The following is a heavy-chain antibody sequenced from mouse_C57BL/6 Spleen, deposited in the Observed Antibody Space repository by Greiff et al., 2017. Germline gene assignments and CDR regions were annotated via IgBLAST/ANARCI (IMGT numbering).Heavy chain of an antibody. J-gene: IGHJ3*01. CDR2: IDPSDSYT. CDR3: SYYGSSYGFAY. D-gene: IGHD1-1*01. V-gene: IGHV1-59*01. Sequence: HVQLQQPGAELVRPGTSVKLSCKASGYTFTSYWMHWVKQRPGQGLEWIGVIDPSDSYTNYNQKFKGKATLTVDTSSSTAYMQLSSLTSEDSAVYYCSYYGSSYGFAYWGQGTLVTVSA. CDR1: GYTFTSYW.